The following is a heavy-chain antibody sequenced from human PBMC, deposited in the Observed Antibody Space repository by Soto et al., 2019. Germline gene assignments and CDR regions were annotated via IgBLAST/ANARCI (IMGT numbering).Heavy chain of an antibody. CDR3: ARDGPEYYDSLTGYYINYFDY. J-gene: IGHJ4*02. D-gene: IGHD3-9*01. V-gene: IGHV3-66*01. CDR1: GFTVSSNY. Sequence: EVQLVESGGGLVQPGGSLRLSCAASGFTVSSNYMSWVRQAPGKGLEWVSVIYSGGSTYYADSVKGRFTISRDNSKNTLYLQMNSLRAEDTAVYYCARDGPEYYDSLTGYYINYFDYWGQGTLVTVSS. CDR2: IYSGGST.